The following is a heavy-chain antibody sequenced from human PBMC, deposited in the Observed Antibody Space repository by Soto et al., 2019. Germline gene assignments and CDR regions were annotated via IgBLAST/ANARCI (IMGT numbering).Heavy chain of an antibody. D-gene: IGHD2-15*01. CDR2: INHSGRT. CDR1: GGSFSNYY. V-gene: IGHV4-34*02. Sequence: QVQPQQWGAGLLKPSETLSLTCGVYGGSFSNYYWTWIHQPPGKGLEWIGEINHSGRTNYNPSLQSRVTISLDTSKNQSSLKVRSLTAADTAVYYCASDSGGYYYGMDVWGQGTTVTVSS. CDR3: ASDSGGYYYGMDV. J-gene: IGHJ6*02.